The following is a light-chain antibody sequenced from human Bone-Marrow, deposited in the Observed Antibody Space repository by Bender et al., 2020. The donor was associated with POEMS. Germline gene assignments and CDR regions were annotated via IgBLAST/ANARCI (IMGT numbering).Light chain of an antibody. CDR2: NDR. Sequence: HSPLPPPSSAAGPPRQSITISSTGTSSNVGSSDYLSWYLQDPGTALHMMIENDRTRPSGVSDRFTGYKSGNPASLSITGLQAADEADYYCTSNTSSDTLVFGTGTRVTVL. J-gene: IGLJ1*01. CDR3: TSNTSSDTLV. CDR1: SSNVGSSDY. V-gene: IGLV2-14*01.